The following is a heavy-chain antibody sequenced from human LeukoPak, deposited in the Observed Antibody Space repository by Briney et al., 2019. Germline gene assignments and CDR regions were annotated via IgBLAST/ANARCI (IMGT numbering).Heavy chain of an antibody. CDR1: GFTFSSYG. D-gene: IGHD3-10*01. CDR2: IRYDGSNK. V-gene: IGHV3-30*02. Sequence: GGSLRLSCAASGFTFSSYGMHWVRQAPGKGLERVAFIRYDGSNKYYADSVKGRFTISRDNSKNTLYLQMNSLRAEDTAVYYCAKDYGSGSYFDYWGQGTLVTVSS. J-gene: IGHJ4*02. CDR3: AKDYGSGSYFDY.